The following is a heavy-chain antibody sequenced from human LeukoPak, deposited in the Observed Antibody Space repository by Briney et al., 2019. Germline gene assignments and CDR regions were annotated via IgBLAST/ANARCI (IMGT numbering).Heavy chain of an antibody. J-gene: IGHJ4*02. CDR2: IGGSGDST. CDR3: ARGKGTSSSSIDW. V-gene: IGHV3-23*01. CDR1: GFTFNTYA. D-gene: IGHD2/OR15-2a*01. Sequence: GGSLRLSCAASGFTFNTYAMSWVRQAPGKGLDWVSTIGGSGDSTNYADSVKGRFTISRDNSKNMLYLQTQSLRVEDTAVYYCARGKGTSSSSIDWWGQGTLVTVSS.